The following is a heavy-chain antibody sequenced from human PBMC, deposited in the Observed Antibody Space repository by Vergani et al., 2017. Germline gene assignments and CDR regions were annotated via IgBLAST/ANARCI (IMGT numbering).Heavy chain of an antibody. CDR1: GYTFGHFD. J-gene: IGHJ6*04. Sequence: QEQLLQSGGGVVQPGGSLRLSCIGPGYTFGHFDMHWVRQAPGKGLAWVAFIRYDGSNPQYIDSVKGRFTISRDNSKDTLFLQMNGLRPEDTGTYFCAKKGGSLYYYGVDVWVGGTTITVSS. CDR3: AKKGGSLYYYGVDV. CDR2: IRYDGSNP. V-gene: IGHV3-30*02. D-gene: IGHD1-26*01.